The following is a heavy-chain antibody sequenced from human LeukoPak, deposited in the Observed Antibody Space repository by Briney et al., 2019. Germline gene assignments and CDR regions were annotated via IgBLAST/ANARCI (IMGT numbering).Heavy chain of an antibody. CDR3: ARDNSGSFLPYFDY. D-gene: IGHD1-26*01. CDR1: GGTFSSYA. CDR2: IIPIFGTA. V-gene: IGHV1-69*05. Sequence: SVKVSCKASGGTFSSYAISWVRQAPGQGLEWMGGIIPIFGTANYAQKLQGRVTMTTDTSTSTAYMELRSLRSDDTAVYYCARDNSGSFLPYFDYWGQGTLVTVSS. J-gene: IGHJ4*01.